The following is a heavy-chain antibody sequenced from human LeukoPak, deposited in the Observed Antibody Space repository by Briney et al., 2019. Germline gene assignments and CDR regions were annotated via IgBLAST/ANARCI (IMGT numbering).Heavy chain of an antibody. CDR1: GYTFTSYA. V-gene: IGHV1-3*01. CDR2: INAGNGNT. Sequence: ASVKVSCKASGYTFTSYAMHWVRQAPGQRLEWMGWINAGNGNTKYSQKFQGRVTITRDTSASTAYMELGSLRSEDTAVYYCARLRTGYSSTYNWFDPWGQGTLVTVSS. J-gene: IGHJ5*02. CDR3: ARLRTGYSSTYNWFDP. D-gene: IGHD6-13*01.